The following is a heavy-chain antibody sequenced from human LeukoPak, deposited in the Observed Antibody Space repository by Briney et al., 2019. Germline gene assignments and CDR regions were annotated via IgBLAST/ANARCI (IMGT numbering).Heavy chain of an antibody. CDR2: INPNSGGT. J-gene: IGHJ4*02. CDR1: GYTFTSYY. V-gene: IGHV1-2*02. CDR3: ARDSPRAATIDY. Sequence: ASVKVSCKASGYTFTSYYMHWVRQAPGQGLEWMGWINPNSGGTNYAQKFQGRVTMTRDTSISTAYMELSRLRSDDTAVYYCARDSPRAATIDYWGQGTLVTVSS. D-gene: IGHD1-26*01.